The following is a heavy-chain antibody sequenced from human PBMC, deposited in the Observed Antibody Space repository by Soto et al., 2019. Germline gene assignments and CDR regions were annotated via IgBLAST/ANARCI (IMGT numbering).Heavy chain of an antibody. Sequence: PGGSLRLSSAASGLTFSSYSMNWVRKAPGKGLEWVSYISSSSTIYYADSVKGRFTISRDNAKNSLYLQMNSLRAEDTAVYYCARDLGSSWYPEYFQHWGQGTLVTVSS. CDR2: ISSSSTI. CDR1: GLTFSSYS. CDR3: ARDLGSSWYPEYFQH. D-gene: IGHD6-13*01. V-gene: IGHV3-48*01. J-gene: IGHJ1*01.